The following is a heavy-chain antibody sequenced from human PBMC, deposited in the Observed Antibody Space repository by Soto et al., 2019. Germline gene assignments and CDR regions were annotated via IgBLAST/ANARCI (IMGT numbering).Heavy chain of an antibody. CDR3: AKDISPYSSGWYV. D-gene: IGHD6-19*01. CDR2: ISWHSGSL. Sequence: EVQLVESGGGLVQPGRSLRLSCAASGFTFDDYAMHWVRQAPGKGLEWVSGISWHSGSLGYADSVNGRFTISRDNATNSLYLQMNSLRAADTALYYCAKDISPYSSGWYVWGQGTLVTVSS. V-gene: IGHV3-9*01. CDR1: GFTFDDYA. J-gene: IGHJ1*01.